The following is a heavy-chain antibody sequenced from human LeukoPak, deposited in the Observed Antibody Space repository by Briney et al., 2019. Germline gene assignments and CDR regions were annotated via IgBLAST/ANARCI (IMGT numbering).Heavy chain of an antibody. CDR3: AKDLVRGVTYYFGMDV. D-gene: IGHD3-10*01. CDR1: GFTFDDYA. V-gene: IGHV3-9*01. Sequence: GRSLRLSCAASGFTFDDYAMHWVRHAPGKGLEWDSGINWSSGNIGYADSVKGRFTISRDNAKNSLYLQMNSLRAEDTALYYCAKDLVRGVTYYFGMDVWGQGTTVTVSS. J-gene: IGHJ6*02. CDR2: INWSSGNI.